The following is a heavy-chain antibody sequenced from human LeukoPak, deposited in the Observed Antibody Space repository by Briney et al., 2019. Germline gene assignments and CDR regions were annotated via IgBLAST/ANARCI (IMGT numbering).Heavy chain of an antibody. J-gene: IGHJ3*02. CDR1: GGSFSGYY. V-gene: IGHV4-34*01. CDR2: INHSGST. CDR3: ARDSSGWDDAFDI. Sequence: SETLSLTCAVYGGSFSGYYWSWIRQPPGKGLEWIGEINHSGSTNYNPSLKSRVTISVDTSKNQFSLKLSSVTAADTAVYYCARDSSGWDDAFDIWGQGTMVTVSS. D-gene: IGHD6-19*01.